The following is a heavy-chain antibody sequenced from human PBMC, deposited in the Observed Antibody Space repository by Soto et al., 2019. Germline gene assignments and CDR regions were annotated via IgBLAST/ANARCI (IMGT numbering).Heavy chain of an antibody. CDR3: ARPRKWLRSGGMDV. J-gene: IGHJ6*02. CDR2: SSADNGDT. D-gene: IGHD5-12*01. Sequence: QVQLVQSGAEVKKPGASVKVSCKGSGYTFTSHGITWVRQAPGQGPEWMGWSSADNGDTKYAQKVQGRVTRTTETSTSTAYMELRSLRFDDTAIYYCARPRKWLRSGGMDVWGQGTTVTVSS. V-gene: IGHV1-18*01. CDR1: GYTFTSHG.